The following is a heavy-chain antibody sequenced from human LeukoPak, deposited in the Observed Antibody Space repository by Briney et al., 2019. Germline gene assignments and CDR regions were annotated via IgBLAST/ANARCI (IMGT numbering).Heavy chain of an antibody. CDR3: ARHEGFCDILTGYQARYYYYGMDV. Sequence: KPSETLSLTCTVSGGSISSSSYYWGWIRQPPGKGLEWIGSIYYSGSTYYNPSLKSRVTISVDTSKNQFSLKLSPVTAADTAVYYCARHEGFCDILTGYQARYYYYGMDVWGQGTTVTVSS. CDR2: IYYSGST. D-gene: IGHD3-9*01. J-gene: IGHJ6*02. CDR1: GGSISSSSYY. V-gene: IGHV4-39*01.